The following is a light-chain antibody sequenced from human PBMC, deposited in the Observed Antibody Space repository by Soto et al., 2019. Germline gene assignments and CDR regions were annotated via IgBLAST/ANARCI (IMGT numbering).Light chain of an antibody. J-gene: IGKJ4*01. Sequence: DIQLTQSPSFLSASAGDRVTITCRANQGISRYLAWYQQKPGKAPKLLIFAASTLHSGVPSRFSGSGSGTEFTLTISSLQPEYFATYYCQHLHSYPLTFGGGTKVEIK. CDR2: AAS. CDR1: QGISRY. CDR3: QHLHSYPLT. V-gene: IGKV1-9*01.